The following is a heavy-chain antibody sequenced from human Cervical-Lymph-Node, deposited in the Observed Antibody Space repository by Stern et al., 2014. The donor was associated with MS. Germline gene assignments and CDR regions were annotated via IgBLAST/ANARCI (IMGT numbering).Heavy chain of an antibody. V-gene: IGHV1-69*09. D-gene: IGHD2-2*01. CDR1: GGTFSSYT. Sequence: QMQLVQSGAEVKKPGSSVKVSCKASGGTFSSYTISWVRQAPGQGLEWMGRIIPILGIANYAQKFQGRVTITADKSTSTAYMELSSLRSEDTAVYYCAREDIVVVPAACGWFDPWGQGTLVTVSS. J-gene: IGHJ5*02. CDR2: IIPILGIA. CDR3: AREDIVVVPAACGWFDP.